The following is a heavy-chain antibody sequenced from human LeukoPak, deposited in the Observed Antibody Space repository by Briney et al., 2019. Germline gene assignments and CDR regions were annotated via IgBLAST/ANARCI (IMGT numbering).Heavy chain of an antibody. Sequence: GGSLRLSCAASGFNFNALSMIWVRQAPGKGLEWLSYITGSSSTIYYTDSVKGRFTISRDSAKNSVYLQMNSLRDEDTAVYFCARVRGSRWPIAYFDYWGQGTLVTVSS. CDR1: GFNFNALS. V-gene: IGHV3-48*02. J-gene: IGHJ4*02. CDR2: ITGSSSTI. D-gene: IGHD6-13*01. CDR3: ARVRGSRWPIAYFDY.